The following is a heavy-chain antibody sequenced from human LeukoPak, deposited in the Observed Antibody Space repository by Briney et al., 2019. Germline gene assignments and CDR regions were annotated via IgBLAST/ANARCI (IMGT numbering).Heavy chain of an antibody. CDR1: GFTFSSYW. V-gene: IGHV3-21*01. CDR2: ISSSSSYI. J-gene: IGHJ5*02. Sequence: GGSLRLSCAASGFTFSSYWMSWVRQAPGKGLEWVSSISSSSSYIYYADSVKGRFTISRDSAKNSLYLQMNSLRAEDTAVYYCASSVVVVPAAAPFDPWGQGTLVTVSS. D-gene: IGHD2-2*01. CDR3: ASSVVVVPAAAPFDP.